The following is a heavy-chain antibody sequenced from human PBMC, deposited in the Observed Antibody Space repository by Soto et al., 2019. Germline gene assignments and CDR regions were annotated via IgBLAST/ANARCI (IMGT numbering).Heavy chain of an antibody. CDR1: GFTFDDYA. CDR2: ISWNSGSI. V-gene: IGHV3-9*01. J-gene: IGHJ6*03. Sequence: PGGSLRLSCAASGFTFDDYAMQWIRQAPGKGLEWVSGISWNSGSIGYADSVKGRFTISRDNAKNSLYLQMNSLRAEDTALYYCAKDIAARPSYYYYYMDVWGKGTTVTVSS. CDR3: AKDIAARPSYYYYYMDV. D-gene: IGHD6-6*01.